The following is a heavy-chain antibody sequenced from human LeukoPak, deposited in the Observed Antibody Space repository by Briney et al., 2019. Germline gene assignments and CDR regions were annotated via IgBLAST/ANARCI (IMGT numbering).Heavy chain of an antibody. V-gene: IGHV4-34*01. CDR1: GESFSTYY. CDR3: ARGVRQLDLKYYYYYFYMDV. Sequence: SETLSLTCAVYGESFSTYYWTWIRQSPGKGLEWIGEVNHYGRTNYNPSLKSRVTISADTSKNQCSLRLNSVTAADTSVYYCARGVRQLDLKYYYYYFYMDVWGKGTTVTVSS. J-gene: IGHJ6*03. CDR2: VNHYGRT. D-gene: IGHD6-6*01.